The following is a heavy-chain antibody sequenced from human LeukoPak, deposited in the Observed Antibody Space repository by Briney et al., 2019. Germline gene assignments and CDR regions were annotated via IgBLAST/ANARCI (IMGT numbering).Heavy chain of an antibody. D-gene: IGHD3-3*01. CDR3: ANSDHDFWSGYSGDY. V-gene: IGHV3-23*01. CDR1: GFTVSNYG. CDR2: IGGDGRT. Sequence: GGSLRLSCAVSGFTVSNYGMTWVRQAPGKGLEWVSTIGGDGRTHYADSVKGRFTISRDNSKNTVYLQMNSPRVEDTAVYYCANSDHDFWSGYSGDYWGQGTLVTVSS. J-gene: IGHJ4*02.